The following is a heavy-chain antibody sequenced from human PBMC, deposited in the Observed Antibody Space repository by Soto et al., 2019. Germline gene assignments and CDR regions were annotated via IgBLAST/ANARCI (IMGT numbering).Heavy chain of an antibody. D-gene: IGHD5-18*01. CDR3: ARGRIFRQLWLPGMATPGGTYFDY. J-gene: IGHJ4*02. CDR2: ITHSGST. Sequence: QVQLQQWGAGLLKPSETLSLTCAVYGGSFSGYYWSLIRQPPGMGLVWIGEITHSGSTNYNPSLKSRVTISVDTSDNQFSLKLSSVTAADTAVYYCARGRIFRQLWLPGMATPGGTYFDYWGQGTLVTVSS. CDR1: GGSFSGYY. V-gene: IGHV4-34*01.